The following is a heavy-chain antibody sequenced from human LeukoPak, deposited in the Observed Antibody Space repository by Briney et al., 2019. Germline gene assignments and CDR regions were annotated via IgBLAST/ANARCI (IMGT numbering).Heavy chain of an antibody. V-gene: IGHV4-4*02. CDR3: AGYSSGPPG. D-gene: IGHD6-19*01. Sequence: PSETLSLTCAVSGGSISSSNWWSWVRQPPGRGLEWIGEIYRSGSTNHNPSLKSRVTISLDTSKNQFSLKLSSVTAADTAVYYCAGYSSGPPGWGQGTLVTVSS. CDR1: GGSISSSNW. J-gene: IGHJ4*02. CDR2: IYRSGST.